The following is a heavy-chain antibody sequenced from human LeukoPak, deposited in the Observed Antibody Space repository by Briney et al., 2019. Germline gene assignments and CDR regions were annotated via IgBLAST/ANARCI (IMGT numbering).Heavy chain of an antibody. Sequence: SETLSLTCAVYGGSFSGYYWSWIRQPPGKGLEWIGEINHSGSTNYNPSLKSRVTISVDTSKNQFSLKLSSVTAADTAVYYCARGLGTVTTRLFDYWGQGTLVTVSS. V-gene: IGHV4-34*01. CDR1: GGSFSGYY. D-gene: IGHD4-17*01. CDR2: INHSGST. CDR3: ARGLGTVTTRLFDY. J-gene: IGHJ4*02.